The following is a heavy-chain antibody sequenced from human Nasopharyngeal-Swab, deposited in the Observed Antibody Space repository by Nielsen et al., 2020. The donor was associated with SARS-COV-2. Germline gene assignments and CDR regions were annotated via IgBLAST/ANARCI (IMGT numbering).Heavy chain of an antibody. D-gene: IGHD2-2*01. J-gene: IGHJ4*02. CDR2: ISSGGRTQ. CDR3: AKESSTYYYDN. CDR1: GFTFGDYA. V-gene: IGHV3-30-3*02. Sequence: GGSLRLSCTASGFTFGDYAMSWFRQAPGKGLEWVAIISSGGRTQVYADSVEGRFTISRDDPENTLYLQMNSLRPEGTAVYYCAKESSTYYYDNWGQGTLVTVSS.